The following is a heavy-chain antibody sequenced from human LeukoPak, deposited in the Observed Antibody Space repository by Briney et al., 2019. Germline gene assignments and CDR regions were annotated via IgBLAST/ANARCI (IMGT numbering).Heavy chain of an antibody. V-gene: IGHV4-59*01. Sequence: PSETLSLTCTASGGSISSYYWSWIRQPPGKGLEWIGFIYYSGSTNYNPSLKSRVIISVDTSKNQFSLKLSSVTAADTAVYYCAAESERWLVRSWGQGTLVTVSS. CDR2: IYYSGST. D-gene: IGHD6-19*01. J-gene: IGHJ4*02. CDR3: AAESERWLVRS. CDR1: GGSISSYY.